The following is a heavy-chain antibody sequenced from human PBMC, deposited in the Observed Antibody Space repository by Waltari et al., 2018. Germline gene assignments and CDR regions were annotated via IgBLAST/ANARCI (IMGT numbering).Heavy chain of an antibody. CDR3: ARRAAIAATGPTYYMDV. V-gene: IGHV4-38-2*01. D-gene: IGHD6-13*01. CDR1: GYSISSGYY. Sequence: QVQLQESGPGLVKPSETLSLTCAVSGYSISSGYYWGWIRQPPGKGLEWIGSIYHSGSTSSTPSLQSRVTLSVATSKNQFSLKLSSVTAADTAVYYCARRAAIAATGPTYYMDVWGKGTTVTVSS. CDR2: IYHSGST. J-gene: IGHJ6*03.